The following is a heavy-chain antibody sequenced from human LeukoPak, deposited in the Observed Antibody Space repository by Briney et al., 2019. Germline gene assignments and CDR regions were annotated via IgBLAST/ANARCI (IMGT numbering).Heavy chain of an antibody. J-gene: IGHJ4*02. CDR3: ARLSSRWYFSPDY. CDR2: IYSSGST. CDR1: GGSISNNSYY. Sequence: SETLSLTCTVSGGSISNNSYYWGWVRQPPGKGLEWIGSIYSSGSTNYNPSLKSRVTISVDTSKNQFSLNLSSVTAADTAVYYCARLSSRWYFSPDYRGQGTLVTVSS. V-gene: IGHV4-39*07. D-gene: IGHD6-19*01.